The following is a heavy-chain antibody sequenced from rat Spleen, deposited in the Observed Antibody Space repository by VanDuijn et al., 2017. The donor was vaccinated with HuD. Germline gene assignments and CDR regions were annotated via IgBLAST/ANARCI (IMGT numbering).Heavy chain of an antibody. CDR2: VSSGGNT. D-gene: IGHD1-9*01. CDR1: GFSLTDYS. Sequence: QVQLKESGPGLVQPSQTLSLTCTVSGFSLTDYSVHWVRQPPGKGLEWIAAVSSGGNTYYDSTLKSRRSISRDTSKSQVFLKIYSLQTEDTAIYFCTREGHTMDRATYWFAYWGQGTLVTVSS. J-gene: IGHJ3*01. V-gene: IGHV2-19*01. CDR3: TREGHTMDRATYWFAY.